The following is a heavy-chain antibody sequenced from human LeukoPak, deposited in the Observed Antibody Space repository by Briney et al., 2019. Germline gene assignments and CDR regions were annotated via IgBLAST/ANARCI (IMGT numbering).Heavy chain of an antibody. Sequence: PGGPLRLSCAASGFTFRNNYMSWVRQAPGKGLEWVSVIFGDGGTSYADSVRGRLTISRDNSKNTLYLQMNSLRAEDTAVYYCAIRIAASDFDYWGQGTLVTVSS. CDR1: GFTFRNNY. J-gene: IGHJ4*02. CDR2: IFGDGGT. V-gene: IGHV3-53*01. CDR3: AIRIAASDFDY. D-gene: IGHD6-13*01.